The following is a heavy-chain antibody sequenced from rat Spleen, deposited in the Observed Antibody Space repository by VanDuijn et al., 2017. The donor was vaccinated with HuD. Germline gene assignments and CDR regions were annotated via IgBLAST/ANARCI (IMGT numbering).Heavy chain of an antibody. Sequence: EVQLVESGGGLVQPGRSLKLSCVASGFSFTNYGMAWVRQAPTKGLAWVATISTIGGSTYYRDSVKGRFTISRDNAKSTLYLQMNSLRSEDTATYYCTRDKNSLSFDYWGQGVMVTVSS. V-gene: IGHV5-29*01. J-gene: IGHJ2*01. CDR2: ISTIGGST. CDR1: GFSFTNYG. CDR3: TRDKNSLSFDY.